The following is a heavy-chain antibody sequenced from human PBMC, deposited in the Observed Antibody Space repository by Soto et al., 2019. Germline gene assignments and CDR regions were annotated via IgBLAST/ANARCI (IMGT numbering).Heavy chain of an antibody. CDR1: GFTFSPYT. Sequence: QVQLVESGGGVVQPGRSLRLSCAASGFTFSPYTMHWVRQTPGKGLEWAAVISHDGNDEYYADSVKGRFTISRDNSKNTLYLQMNSLRVDDTALYYCARGGGFCGDDCYKGGIDYWGQGTLVTFAS. J-gene: IGHJ4*02. V-gene: IGHV3-30-3*01. CDR3: ARGGGFCGDDCYKGGIDY. D-gene: IGHD2-21*02. CDR2: ISHDGNDE.